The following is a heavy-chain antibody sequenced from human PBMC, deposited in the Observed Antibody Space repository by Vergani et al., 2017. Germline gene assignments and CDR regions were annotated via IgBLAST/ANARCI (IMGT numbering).Heavy chain of an antibody. CDR2: IWYDGSNK. D-gene: IGHD3-3*01. Sequence: QVQLVESGGGVVQPGRSLRLSCAASGFTFSSYGMHWVRQAPGKGLEWVAVIWYDGSNKYYADSVKGRFTISRDNSKNTLYLQMNSLRAEDTAVYYCAVSPPLTIFGVVMDYWGQGTLVTVSS. CDR1: GFTFSSYG. V-gene: IGHV3-33*08. CDR3: AVSPPLTIFGVVMDY. J-gene: IGHJ4*02.